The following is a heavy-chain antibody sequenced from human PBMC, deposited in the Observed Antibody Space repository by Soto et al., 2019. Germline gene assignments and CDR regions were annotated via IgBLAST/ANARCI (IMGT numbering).Heavy chain of an antibody. J-gene: IGHJ4*02. D-gene: IGHD3-22*01. V-gene: IGHV1-18*04. CDR1: GYTXTNYG. CDR3: ARDRGFYDSSNYRFDY. Sequence: GXSXKVSFKTSGYTXTNYGFRLVRRAPGQGLEWMGWISAYNCDTNYAQNFQVRVFMTTYTSTRTAYMELRSLRSDYTSVYYCARDRGFYDSSNYRFDYWGQGPLVTVSS. CDR2: ISAYNCDT.